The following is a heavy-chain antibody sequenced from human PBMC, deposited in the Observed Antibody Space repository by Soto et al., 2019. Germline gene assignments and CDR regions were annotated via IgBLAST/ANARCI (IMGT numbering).Heavy chain of an antibody. D-gene: IGHD3-3*01. CDR1: GFTFSSYA. CDR2: ISGSGGST. Sequence: GGSLRLSCAASGFTFSSYAMSWVRQAPGKGLEWVSAISGSGGSTYYADSVKGRFTISRDNSKNTLYLQMNSLRAEDTAVYYCATPPYYDFWSGYYTGSRGFDYWGQGTLVTVSS. CDR3: ATPPYYDFWSGYYTGSRGFDY. J-gene: IGHJ4*02. V-gene: IGHV3-23*01.